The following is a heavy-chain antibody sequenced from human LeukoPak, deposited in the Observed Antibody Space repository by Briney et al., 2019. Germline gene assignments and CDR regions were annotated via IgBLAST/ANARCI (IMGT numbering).Heavy chain of an antibody. Sequence: GGSLRLSCAASGFTFSSYGMHWVRQAPGKGLEWVAVISYDGSNKYYADSVKGRFTISRDNSKNTLYLQMNSLRAEDTAVYYCARDGEEVGASDYWGQGTLVTVSS. V-gene: IGHV3-30*03. CDR3: ARDGEEVGASDY. D-gene: IGHD1-26*01. J-gene: IGHJ4*02. CDR1: GFTFSSYG. CDR2: ISYDGSNK.